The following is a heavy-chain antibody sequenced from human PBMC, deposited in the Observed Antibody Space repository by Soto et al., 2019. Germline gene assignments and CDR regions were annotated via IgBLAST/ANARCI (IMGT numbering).Heavy chain of an antibody. Sequence: PGGSLRLSCAASGFTFSSFGMNWVRQAPGKGLEWVSSISSGGTYIYYADSMKGRFTISRDNAKNSLYLQLNSLRGDDTAVYYCARVGGSCSSPSCYAYFDSWGQGTLVTVSS. CDR3: ARVGGSCSSPSCYAYFDS. V-gene: IGHV3-21*01. D-gene: IGHD2-2*01. J-gene: IGHJ4*02. CDR1: GFTFSSFG. CDR2: ISSGGTYI.